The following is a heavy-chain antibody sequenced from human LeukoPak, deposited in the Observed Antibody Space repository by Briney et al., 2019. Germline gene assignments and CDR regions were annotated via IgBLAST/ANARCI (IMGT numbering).Heavy chain of an antibody. CDR2: IGIRGDT. CDR3: ARGGWLQFGVFDY. Sequence: GGSLRLSCAASGFTFIDYDMHWVRQVIGKGLEWVSAIGIRGDTHYSGSVKGRFTISRENAESSLYLQMNSLRAEDTAVYYCARGGWLQFGVFDYWGQGTLVTVSS. J-gene: IGHJ4*02. CDR1: GFTFIDYD. D-gene: IGHD5-24*01. V-gene: IGHV3-13*01.